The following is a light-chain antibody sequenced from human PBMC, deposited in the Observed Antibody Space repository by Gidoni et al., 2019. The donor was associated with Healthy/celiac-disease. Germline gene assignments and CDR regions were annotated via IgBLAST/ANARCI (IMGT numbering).Light chain of an antibody. CDR1: QSVSSSY. CDR2: GAS. V-gene: IGKV3-20*01. Sequence: EIVLTQSPGTLSLSPGESATLPCRASQSVSSSYLAWYQHKPGQAPRLLIYGASSRATGIPDRCSGSGSGKVFTLTSSRLEPEDCAVYYCQQCGSSPITFGQGTRLEIK. CDR3: QQCGSSPIT. J-gene: IGKJ5*01.